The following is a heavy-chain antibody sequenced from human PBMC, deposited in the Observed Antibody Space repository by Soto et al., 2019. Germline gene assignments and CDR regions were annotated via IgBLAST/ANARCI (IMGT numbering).Heavy chain of an antibody. D-gene: IGHD6-13*01. CDR1: GGSISSNY. CDR3: ARYRREAVAGYTLDN. V-gene: IGHV4-59*01. CDR2: VYNSGST. J-gene: IGHJ4*02. Sequence: SETLSLTCTVSGGSISSNYWTWIRQPPGKGLEWIGYVYNSGSTNYNPSLKSRVTISEDTSKSQFSLKVNSMTAADTAVYYCARYRREAVAGYTLDNWGQGMLVTVSS.